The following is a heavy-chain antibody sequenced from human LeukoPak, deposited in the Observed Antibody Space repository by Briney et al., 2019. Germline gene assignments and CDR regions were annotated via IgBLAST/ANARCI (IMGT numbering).Heavy chain of an antibody. D-gene: IGHD2-21*02. J-gene: IGHJ5*02. CDR2: VYDSGNT. CDR1: GGSITGHY. V-gene: IGHV4-59*11. CDR3: ARVFRGVVTSNWFVP. Sequence: WETLSLTCTVSGGSITGHYWTWIRQSPGKGLEWIGFVYDSGNTNYNSSLQSRVTMSVDTSTNQLSLKMTSVTAADTAIYYCARVFRGVVTSNWFVPWRQGTLVTVSS.